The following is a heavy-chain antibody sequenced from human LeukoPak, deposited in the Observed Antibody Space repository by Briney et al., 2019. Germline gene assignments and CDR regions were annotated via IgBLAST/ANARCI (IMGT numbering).Heavy chain of an antibody. D-gene: IGHD3-16*01. V-gene: IGHV4-39*07. J-gene: IGHJ6*03. CDR2: IYYSGST. CDR3: ARETSQKGAHYMDV. Sequence: PSETLSLTCTVSGGSISSSSYYWGWLRQPPGKGLEWIGSIYYSGSTYYNPSLKSRVTISVDTSKNQFSLKLRSVTAADTAVYYCARETSQKGAHYMDVWGKGTTVTISS. CDR1: GGSISSSSYY.